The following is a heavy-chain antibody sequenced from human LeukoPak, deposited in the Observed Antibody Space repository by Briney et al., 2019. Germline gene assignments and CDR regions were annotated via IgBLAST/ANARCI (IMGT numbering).Heavy chain of an antibody. V-gene: IGHV1-24*01. D-gene: IGHD3-22*01. Sequence: ASVKVSCKVSGYTLTELSMHWVRQAPGKGLGWMGGFDPEDGETIYAQKFQGRVTMTEDTSTDTAYMELSSLRSEDTAVYYCATPAELVVVNAFDYWAQGTLVTVSS. CDR3: ATPAELVVVNAFDY. CDR2: FDPEDGET. J-gene: IGHJ4*02. CDR1: GYTLTELS.